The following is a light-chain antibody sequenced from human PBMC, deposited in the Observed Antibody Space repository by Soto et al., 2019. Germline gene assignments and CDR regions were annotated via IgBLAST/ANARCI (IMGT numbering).Light chain of an antibody. CDR1: QGVRND. Sequence: AIQMTQSPSSLAASIGDRVTITCRASQGVRNDLGWYQQKPGKAPRLLIFGASTLQTGVPSRFSGSGSGTDFTLTISDLQSEDFATYYCLQGSTFGQGTRVEIK. CDR2: GAS. J-gene: IGKJ1*01. V-gene: IGKV1-6*01. CDR3: LQGST.